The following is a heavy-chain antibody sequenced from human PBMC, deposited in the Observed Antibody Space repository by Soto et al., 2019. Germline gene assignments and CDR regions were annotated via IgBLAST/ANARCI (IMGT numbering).Heavy chain of an antibody. CDR2: IKTNIIGGAT. J-gene: IGHJ4*02. CDR1: GFTFSNIW. CDR3: TALWYYTESSGY. D-gene: IGHD3-3*01. V-gene: IGHV3-15*01. Sequence: PGGSLRLSCAASGFTFSNIWMSWVRQAPGKGLEWVGRIKTNIIGGATDYAAPLKGRFIISRDDSKSTLYLQMNTLKTEDTAVYYCTALWYYTESSGYWGQGTLVTVSS.